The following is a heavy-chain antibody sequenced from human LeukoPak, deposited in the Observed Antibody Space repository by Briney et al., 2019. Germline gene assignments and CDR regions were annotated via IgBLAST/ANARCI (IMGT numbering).Heavy chain of an antibody. CDR1: GFTFSSYW. J-gene: IGHJ4*02. CDR3: ARDGVYCSSTSCYWESSYFDY. V-gene: IGHV3-7*01. CDR2: IKQDGSEK. Sequence: GSLRLSCAASGFTFSSYWMSWVRQAPGKGLEWVANIKQDGSEKYYVDSVKGRFTISRDNAKNSLYLQMNSLRAEDTAVYYCARDGVYCSSTSCYWESSYFDYWGQGTLVTVSS. D-gene: IGHD2-2*01.